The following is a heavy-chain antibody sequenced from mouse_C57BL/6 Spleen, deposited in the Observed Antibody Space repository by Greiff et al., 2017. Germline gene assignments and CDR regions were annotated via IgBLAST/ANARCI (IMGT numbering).Heavy chain of an antibody. CDR2: ISDGGSYT. CDR1: GFTFSSYA. J-gene: IGHJ3*01. CDR3: AREGTTAAWFAY. V-gene: IGHV5-4*01. Sequence: EVQLVESGGGLVKPGGSLKLSCAASGFTFSSYAMSWVRQTPEKRLEWVATISDGGSYTYYPDNVKGRFTISRDNAKNNLYLQMSHLKSEDTAMYYCAREGTTAAWFAYWGQGTLVTVSA. D-gene: IGHD2-14*01.